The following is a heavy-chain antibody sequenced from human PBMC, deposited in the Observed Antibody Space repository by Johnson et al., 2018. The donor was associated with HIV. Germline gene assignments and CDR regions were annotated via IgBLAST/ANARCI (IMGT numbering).Heavy chain of an antibody. CDR1: GFTFSSYG. CDR3: AKEIPSDCSSTSCYSGAFDI. V-gene: IGHV3-30*19. D-gene: IGHD2-2*01. J-gene: IGHJ3*02. CDR2: ISYDGSNK. Sequence: QVQLVESGGGVVQPGGSLRLSCAASGFTFSSYGMHWVRQAPGKGLEWVAVISYDGSNKYYADSVKGRFTISRDNAKNSLYLQMNSLRAEDTALYYCAKEIPSDCSSTSCYSGAFDIWGQGTMVTVSS.